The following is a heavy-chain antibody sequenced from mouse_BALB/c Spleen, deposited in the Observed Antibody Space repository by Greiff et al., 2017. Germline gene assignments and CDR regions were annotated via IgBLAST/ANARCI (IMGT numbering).Heavy chain of an antibody. V-gene: IGHV5-17*02. Sequence: EVMLVESGGGLVQPGGSRKLSCAASGFTFSSFGMHWVRQAPEKGLEWVAYISSGSSTIYYADTVKGRFTISRDNPKNTLFLQMTSLRSEDTAMYYCARDKYDGYFDYWGQGTTLTVSS. J-gene: IGHJ2*01. CDR3: ARDKYDGYFDY. D-gene: IGHD2-3*01. CDR2: ISSGSSTI. CDR1: GFTFSSFG.